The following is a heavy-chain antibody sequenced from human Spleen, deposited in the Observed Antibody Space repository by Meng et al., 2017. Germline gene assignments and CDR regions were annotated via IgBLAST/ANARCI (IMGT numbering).Heavy chain of an antibody. Sequence: QVRFRRWGEGLLMPPASLSLTWAVNGASFSGYWWSWIRQPPGKGLGWIGEINHSGSTNYNPSLESRATISVDTSQNNLSLKLSSVTAADSAVYYCARGPTTMAHDFDYWGQGTLVTVSS. J-gene: IGHJ4*02. CDR3: ARGPTTMAHDFDY. CDR1: GASFSGYW. V-gene: IGHV4-34*01. D-gene: IGHD4-11*01. CDR2: INHSGST.